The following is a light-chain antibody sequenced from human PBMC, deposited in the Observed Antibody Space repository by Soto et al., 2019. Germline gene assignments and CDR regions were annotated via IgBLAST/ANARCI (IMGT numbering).Light chain of an antibody. CDR2: DAS. J-gene: IGKJ3*01. Sequence: EIVLTQSPATLSLSPGERATLSCRASHSVGSFLAWYQQKSGQTPRLLIYDASNRAPGIPARFGGSGSGTDFTLTISSLEPEDFAVYYCQHRSNWLGTFGPGTKVDIK. CDR1: HSVGSF. CDR3: QHRSNWLGT. V-gene: IGKV3-11*01.